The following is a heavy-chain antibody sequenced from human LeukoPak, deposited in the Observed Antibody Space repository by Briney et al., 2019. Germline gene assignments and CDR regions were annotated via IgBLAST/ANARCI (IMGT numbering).Heavy chain of an antibody. CDR2: ISYDGSNK. J-gene: IGHJ6*02. D-gene: IGHD6-6*01. V-gene: IGHV3-30*18. CDR1: GFTFSSYG. CDR3: AKDGRVGGGRSIAALVYYYGMDV. Sequence: PGRSLRLSCAASGFTFSSYGMHWVRQAPGKGLEWVAVISYDGSNKYYADSVKGRFTISRDNSKNTLYLQMNSLRAEDTAVYYCAKDGRVGGGRSIAALVYYYGMDVWGQGTTVTVSS.